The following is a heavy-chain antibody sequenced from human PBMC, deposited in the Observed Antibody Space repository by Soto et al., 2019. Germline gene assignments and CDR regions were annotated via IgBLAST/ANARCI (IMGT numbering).Heavy chain of an antibody. Sequence: GGSLRLSCAASGFTFGNYAMNWVRQAPGKGLEWISSISDPGTSTYYANSVKGRFSMSRDNSKNTLFLQMNRLRADDTAVYFCAKSLVTPSDAFDLWGRGTLVNVSS. CDR3: AKSLVTPSDAFDL. CDR2: ISDPGTST. CDR1: GFTFGNYA. D-gene: IGHD2-21*02. V-gene: IGHV3-23*01. J-gene: IGHJ3*01.